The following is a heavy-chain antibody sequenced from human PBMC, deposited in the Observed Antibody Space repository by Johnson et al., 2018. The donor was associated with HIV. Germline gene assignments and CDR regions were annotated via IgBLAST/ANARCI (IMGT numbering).Heavy chain of an antibody. D-gene: IGHD4-17*01. V-gene: IGHV3-23*04. CDR1: GFTFSSTA. CDR2: ISGSGDST. Sequence: VQLVESGGGLVQPGGSLRLSCVASGFTFSSTALNWFRQAPGKGLECVSVISGSGDSTGHADSVKGRFTISRDNSKNTLFLQMISLRVEDTAVYYCSKGADYADYEGAFDIWGQGTMVTVSS. CDR3: SKGADYADYEGAFDI. J-gene: IGHJ3*02.